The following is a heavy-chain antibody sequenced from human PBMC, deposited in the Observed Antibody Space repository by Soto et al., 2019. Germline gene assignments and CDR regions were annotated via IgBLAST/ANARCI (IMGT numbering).Heavy chain of an antibody. CDR1: GYTFTSYG. J-gene: IGHJ4*02. CDR3: ARDLATMVRGVGLYDY. CDR2: ISAYNGNT. D-gene: IGHD3-10*01. Sequence: QVQLVQSGAEVKKPGASVKVSCKASGYTFTSYGISWVRQAPGQGLEWMGWISAYNGNTNYAQKLQGRVTMPTDTSTSTAYMELRSLRSDDTAVYYCARDLATMVRGVGLYDYWGQGTLVTVSS. V-gene: IGHV1-18*01.